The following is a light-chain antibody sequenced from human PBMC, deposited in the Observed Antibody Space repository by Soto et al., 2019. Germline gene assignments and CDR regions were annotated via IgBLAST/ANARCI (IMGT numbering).Light chain of an antibody. V-gene: IGKV3-20*01. Sequence: EIVLTQSPGTLSLSPGERATLSCRASQIVDSAYLAWYQHKSGRAPRLLIYAASSRATGIPDRFSGSGSGTDFSLTISRLEPEDLAVYYCQQYGSSPITFGPGTKVEIK. CDR2: AAS. J-gene: IGKJ3*01. CDR1: QIVDSAY. CDR3: QQYGSSPIT.